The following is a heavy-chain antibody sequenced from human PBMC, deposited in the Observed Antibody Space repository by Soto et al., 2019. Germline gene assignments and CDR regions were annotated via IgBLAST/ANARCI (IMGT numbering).Heavy chain of an antibody. V-gene: IGHV3-66*01. CDR3: ARVESQSAYYYYGMDV. J-gene: IGHJ6*02. Sequence: GGSLNLSCASSGLTVSSDYMRLVRQGPGKGLEWVAVIYSGGSTHYADSVKGRFTISRDNAKDSVYLQMNSLRDEDTAVYFCARVESQSAYYYYGMDVWGQGTKVTVSS. CDR2: IYSGGST. CDR1: GLTVSSDY.